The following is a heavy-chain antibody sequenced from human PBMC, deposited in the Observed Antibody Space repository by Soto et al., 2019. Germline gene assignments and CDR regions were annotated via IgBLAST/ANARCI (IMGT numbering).Heavy chain of an antibody. Sequence: ASVKVSCKASGYIFSSYGISWMRQAPGQGLEWMGWISAYNGNTNYAQKFQDRVTLTTDTSTTTAHMELRNLRSDETAVYYCARDSSAAGARTLDYWGQGTLVTVSS. J-gene: IGHJ4*02. CDR3: ARDSSAAGARTLDY. D-gene: IGHD6-13*01. CDR1: GYIFSSYG. CDR2: ISAYNGNT. V-gene: IGHV1-18*01.